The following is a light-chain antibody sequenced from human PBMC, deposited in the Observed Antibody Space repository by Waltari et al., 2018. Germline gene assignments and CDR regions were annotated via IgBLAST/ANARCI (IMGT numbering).Light chain of an antibody. Sequence: IQLTQSPSSLSASVGDRVTIACRASQDINNDLAWYQQKPGKAPKRLIYYASSLQSGVPSRFRGSGSGTDFTLTISSLQPEDFATYHCQHFKTYPITFGQGTRLEIK. V-gene: IGKV1-13*02. CDR2: YAS. J-gene: IGKJ5*01. CDR3: QHFKTYPIT. CDR1: QDINND.